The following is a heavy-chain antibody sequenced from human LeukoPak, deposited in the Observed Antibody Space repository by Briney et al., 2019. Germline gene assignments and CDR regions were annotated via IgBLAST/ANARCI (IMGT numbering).Heavy chain of an antibody. CDR3: ARASGSYAIFDY. V-gene: IGHV3-48*01. CDR2: ISGSSSTI. Sequence: PGGCLRLSCAASGFTFSSYSMNWVRQAPGKGLEWVSYISGSSSTIYYADSVKGRFTISRDNANNSLYLQMNSLRAEDTAVYYCARASGSYAIFDYWGQGTLVTVSS. D-gene: IGHD1-26*01. CDR1: GFTFSSYS. J-gene: IGHJ4*02.